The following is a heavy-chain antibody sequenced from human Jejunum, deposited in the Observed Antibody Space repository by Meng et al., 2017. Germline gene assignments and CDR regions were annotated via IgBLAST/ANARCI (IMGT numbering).Heavy chain of an antibody. CDR1: GGSVSSGNYY. D-gene: IGHD6-13*01. J-gene: IGHJ4*02. CDR3: ARGGFFEAAAANLIDS. V-gene: IGHV4-61*01. CDR2: IYYSGST. Sequence: QVASPVRGHGLLGPSETLSLTCTVSGGSVSSGNYYWSWIRQPPGKGLEWIGYIYYSGSTNYNPSLKSRVTISVDTSKNQFSLKLSSVTAADTAVYYCARGGFFEAAAANLIDSWGQGTLVTVSS.